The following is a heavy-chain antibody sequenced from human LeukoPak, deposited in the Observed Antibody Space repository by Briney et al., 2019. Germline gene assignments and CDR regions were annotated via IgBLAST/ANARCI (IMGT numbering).Heavy chain of an antibody. CDR3: ARRRRYSDSTVYCPDFDF. CDR2: ISGSSDYI. D-gene: IGHD3-22*01. Sequence: PGGSLRLSCAASGFTFNSYNMNWVRQAPGEGLEWVSSISGSSDYIYYADSVKGRFTISRDNAENSLYLQMNSLRAEDTAVYYCARRRRYSDSTVYCPDFDFWGQGIRVTVSS. CDR1: GFTFNSYN. J-gene: IGHJ4*02. V-gene: IGHV3-21*01.